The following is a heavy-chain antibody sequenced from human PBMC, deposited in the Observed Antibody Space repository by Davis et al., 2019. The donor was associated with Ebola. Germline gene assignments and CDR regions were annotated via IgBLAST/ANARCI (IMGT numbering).Heavy chain of an antibody. CDR2: IYHSGST. D-gene: IGHD3-3*01. Sequence: SETLSLTCTVSGDSMSPYYWSWIRQSPGKGLEWIGHIYHSGSTNYNPSLKSRVTISVDTSKNQFSLKLSSVTAADTAVYYCARGQRFTGNWFDPWGQGTLVTVSS. CDR3: ARGQRFTGNWFDP. J-gene: IGHJ5*02. CDR1: GDSMSPYY. V-gene: IGHV4-59*12.